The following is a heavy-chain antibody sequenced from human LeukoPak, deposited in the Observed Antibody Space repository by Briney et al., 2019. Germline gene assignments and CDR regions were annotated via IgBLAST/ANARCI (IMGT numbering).Heavy chain of an antibody. CDR2: INHSGST. CDR3: ARGRNRYCTNGVCYAYYYYYGMDV. V-gene: IGHV4-34*01. D-gene: IGHD2-8*01. CDR1: GGSFSGCY. Sequence: SETLSLTCAVYGGSFSGCYWSWIRQPPGKGLEWIGEINHSGSTNYNPSLKSRVTISVDTSKNQFSLKLSSVTAADTAVYYCARGRNRYCTNGVCYAYYYYYGMDVWGQGTTVTVSS. J-gene: IGHJ6*02.